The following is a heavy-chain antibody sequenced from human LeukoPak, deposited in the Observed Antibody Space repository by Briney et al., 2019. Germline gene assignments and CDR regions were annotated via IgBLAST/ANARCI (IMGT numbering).Heavy chain of an antibody. V-gene: IGHV3-74*03. Sequence: GGPLRLSCAGSGFNFTGYWMHWVRQAPGKGLEWISRLYSDGRSLTYADSVMGRFTISRDNAKNMLYLQMNSLRAEDTAVCYCARGRGLGELAVASFDSWGQGILVTVSS. CDR2: LYSDGRSL. J-gene: IGHJ4*02. D-gene: IGHD6-19*01. CDR1: GFNFTGYW. CDR3: ARGRGLGELAVASFDS.